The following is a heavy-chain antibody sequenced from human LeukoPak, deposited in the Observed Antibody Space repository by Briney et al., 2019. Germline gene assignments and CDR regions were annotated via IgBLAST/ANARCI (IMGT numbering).Heavy chain of an antibody. V-gene: IGHV3-30*02. J-gene: IGHJ4*02. CDR3: VRDFSNYVAFFDS. CDR1: GFTFRNHG. Sequence: PGGSLRLSCATSGFTFRNHGMHWVRQAPGKGLEWVAFIRYDELQDYYADSVRGRSTISRDNSKSALYLQMGSLRPEDTAMYYCVRDFSNYVAFFDSWGQGVLVTVSS. D-gene: IGHD4-11*01. CDR2: IRYDELQD.